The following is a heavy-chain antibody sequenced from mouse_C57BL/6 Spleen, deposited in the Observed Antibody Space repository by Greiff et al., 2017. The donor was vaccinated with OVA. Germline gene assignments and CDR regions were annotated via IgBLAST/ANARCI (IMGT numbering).Heavy chain of an antibody. J-gene: IGHJ2*01. V-gene: IGHV1-55*01. Sequence: QVQLQQPGAELVKPGASVKMSCKASGYTFTSYWITWVKQTPGQGLEWIGDIYPGSGSTNYNEKFKSKATLTVDTSSSTAYMQLSSLTSEDSAVYYYATTDYYGSSYVYFDYWGQGTTLTVSS. CDR1: GYTFTSYW. CDR2: IYPGSGST. D-gene: IGHD1-1*01. CDR3: ATTDYYGSSYVYFDY.